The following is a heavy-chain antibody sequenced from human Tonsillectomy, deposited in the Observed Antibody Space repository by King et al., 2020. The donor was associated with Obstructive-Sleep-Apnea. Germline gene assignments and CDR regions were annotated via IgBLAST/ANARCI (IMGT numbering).Heavy chain of an antibody. CDR3: AWPPRI. Sequence: QLQESGPGLVKTSETLSLTCTVSGGSISSYSWSWIRQPPGKGLEGIGYIYYSGSTNYNPSLKSRVTISVDRSKKQFSLKPSSLTAAATDGYYCAWPPRIWGQGTLVTVSS. CDR2: IYYSGST. V-gene: IGHV4-59*01. CDR1: GGSISSYS. J-gene: IGHJ4*02.